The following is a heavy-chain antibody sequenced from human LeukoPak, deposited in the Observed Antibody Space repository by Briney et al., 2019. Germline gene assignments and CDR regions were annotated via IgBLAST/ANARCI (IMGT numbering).Heavy chain of an antibody. Sequence: GASVKVSCKASGYSFTSYYMQWLRQAPGQGLEWMGIIDPSGGSTGYAPKFQGRVIMTRDTSTSTVYMDPSSLRSEDTAVYYCARDSSGSYDHWGQGTLVTVYS. D-gene: IGHD1-26*01. V-gene: IGHV1-46*01. J-gene: IGHJ1*01. CDR2: IDPSGGST. CDR3: ARDSSGSYDH. CDR1: GYSFTSYY.